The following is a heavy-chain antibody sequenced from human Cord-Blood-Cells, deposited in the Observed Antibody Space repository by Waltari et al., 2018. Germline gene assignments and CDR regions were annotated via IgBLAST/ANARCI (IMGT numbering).Heavy chain of an antibody. D-gene: IGHD3-22*01. J-gene: IGHJ2*01. CDR1: GGSISSSSYY. Sequence: QLQLQESGPGLVKPSETLSLTCTVSGGSISSSSYYWGWIRQPPGKGLEWIGSIYYSGITYYNPSLKSRVTISVDTSKNQFSLKLSSVTAADTAVYYCAGSSDYYDSSGYYWYFDLWGRGTLVTVSS. CDR2: IYYSGIT. V-gene: IGHV4-39*07. CDR3: AGSSDYYDSSGYYWYFDL.